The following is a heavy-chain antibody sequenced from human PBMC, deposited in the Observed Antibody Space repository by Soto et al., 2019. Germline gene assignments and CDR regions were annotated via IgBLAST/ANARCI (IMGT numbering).Heavy chain of an antibody. CDR3: ARVESAGMDV. CDR2: IKEDGSEK. CDR1: GFRFSRNW. J-gene: IGHJ6*02. Sequence: EVQLVESGGGLAQPGGSLRLSCAAAGFRFSRNWMRWVRQAPGKGLEWVASIKEDGSEKKYVDSVKGRFTISRDNVNNSLFLQMNSLRAEDTAVYYCARVESAGMDVWGQGTPVTVSS. V-gene: IGHV3-7*05.